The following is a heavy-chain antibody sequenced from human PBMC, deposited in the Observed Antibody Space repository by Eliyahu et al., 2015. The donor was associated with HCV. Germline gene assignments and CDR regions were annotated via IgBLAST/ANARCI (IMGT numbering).Heavy chain of an antibody. D-gene: IGHD6-19*01. CDR3: ARDRYSSGWNYYDSFDI. CDR2: INXDGSST. J-gene: IGHJ3*02. V-gene: IGHV3-74*01. CDR1: GFTXSXXW. Sequence: EVQLVESXGGLVQPGGSLRLSCAASGFTXSXXWMXWVRQAXGKGXVWVSRINXDGSSTNYADSVKGRFTISRDNAKNTLYLQMNSLRAEDTAVYYCARDRYSSGWNYYDSFDIWGQGTMVTVSS.